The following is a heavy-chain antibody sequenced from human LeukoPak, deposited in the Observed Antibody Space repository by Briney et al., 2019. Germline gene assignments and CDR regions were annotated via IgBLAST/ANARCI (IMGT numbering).Heavy chain of an antibody. Sequence: PSATLSLTCTVSGGSISSHYWSSIRQPPGKGLEWIGYIYYSGSTNYNPSLKSRVTISVATSNHQFSLKLSSVTAADTAVYYCARDPGDGYNTYYDAFDIWGQGTMVTVSS. V-gene: IGHV4-59*11. CDR1: GGSISSHY. D-gene: IGHD5-24*01. CDR3: ARDPGDGYNTYYDAFDI. J-gene: IGHJ3*02. CDR2: IYYSGST.